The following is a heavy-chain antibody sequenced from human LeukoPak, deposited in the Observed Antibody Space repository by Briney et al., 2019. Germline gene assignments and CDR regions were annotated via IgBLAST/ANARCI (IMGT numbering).Heavy chain of an antibody. D-gene: IGHD1-26*01. J-gene: IGHJ6*03. CDR2: IRYDGSNK. CDR3: AKDHKWESTGYMDV. CDR1: GFTFSSYG. V-gene: IGHV3-30*02. Sequence: PGGSLRLSCAASGFTFSSYGMHWVRQAPGKGLEWVAFIRYDGSNKYYADSVKGRFTISRDNSKNTLYLQMNSLRAEGTAVYYCAKDHKWESTGYMDVWGKGTTVTVSS.